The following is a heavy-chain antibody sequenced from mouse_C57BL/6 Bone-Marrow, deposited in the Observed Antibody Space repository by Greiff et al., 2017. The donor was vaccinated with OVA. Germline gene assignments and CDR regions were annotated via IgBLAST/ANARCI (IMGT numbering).Heavy chain of an antibody. CDR3: TTGGDYGNYGAMDY. J-gene: IGHJ4*01. CDR1: GFNIKDDY. CDR2: IDPENGDT. V-gene: IGHV14-4*01. D-gene: IGHD2-1*01. Sequence: VQLKESGAELVRPGASVKLSCTASGFNIKDDYMHWVKQRPEQGLEWIGWIDPENGDTEYASKFQGKATITADTSSNTAYLQLSSLTSEDTAVYYCTTGGDYGNYGAMDYWGQGTSVTVSS.